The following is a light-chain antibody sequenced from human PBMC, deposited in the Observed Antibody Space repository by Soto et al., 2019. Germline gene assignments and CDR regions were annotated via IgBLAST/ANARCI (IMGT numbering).Light chain of an antibody. CDR1: SSDVGGYNY. V-gene: IGLV2-14*01. Sequence: QSVPTHPASVSRSPGQSITISCTGTSSDVGGYNYVSWYQQHPGKAPKLMIYEVSNRPSGVSNRFSGSKSGNTASLTISGLQAEDEADYYCSSYTSSSTLYVFGTGTKLTVL. CDR2: EVS. J-gene: IGLJ1*01. CDR3: SSYTSSSTLYV.